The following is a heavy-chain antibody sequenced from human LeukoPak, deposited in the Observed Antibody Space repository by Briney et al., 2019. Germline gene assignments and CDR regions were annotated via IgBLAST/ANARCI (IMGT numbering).Heavy chain of an antibody. Sequence: GGSLRLSCASSGFTINNYGMTWVRQASGKGLEWVSTISGRGDSTYYADSVKGRFTISRDNSKNTLYLQMSSLRVEDTARYYCARSPPYTAATGYYYYYMDVWGRGTTVTVSS. CDR2: ISGRGDST. J-gene: IGHJ6*03. V-gene: IGHV3-23*01. D-gene: IGHD6-13*01. CDR1: GFTINNYG. CDR3: ARSPPYTAATGYYYYYMDV.